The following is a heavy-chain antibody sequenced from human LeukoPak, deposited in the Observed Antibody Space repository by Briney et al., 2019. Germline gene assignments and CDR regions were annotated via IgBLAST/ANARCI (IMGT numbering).Heavy chain of an antibody. CDR3: ASPYCSSTSCSTLHDF. J-gene: IGHJ4*02. CDR2: ISSRSIYI. D-gene: IGHD2-2*01. CDR1: GFTFSSYS. Sequence: TGGSLRLSCAASGFTFSSYSMNWVRQAPGRGLEWVSSISSRSIYIYYAESVRGRFTISRDNAKSSLYLQMNSLRAEDTAVYYCASPYCSSTSCSTLHDFWGQGTLVTVSS. V-gene: IGHV3-21*01.